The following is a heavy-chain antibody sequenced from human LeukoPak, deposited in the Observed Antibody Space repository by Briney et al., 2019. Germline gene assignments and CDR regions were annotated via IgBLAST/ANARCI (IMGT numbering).Heavy chain of an antibody. J-gene: IGHJ4*02. CDR2: IRYDGSNK. CDR1: GFTFSSYG. V-gene: IGHV3-30*02. D-gene: IGHD1-14*01. Sequence: GGSLRLSCAASGFTFSSYGMHWVRQAPGKGLEWAAFIRYDGSNKYYADSVKGRFTISRDNSKNTLYLQMNSLRAEDTAVYYCAKDHDHTNFGLHSGNFDYWGQGTLVTVSS. CDR3: AKDHDHTNFGLHSGNFDY.